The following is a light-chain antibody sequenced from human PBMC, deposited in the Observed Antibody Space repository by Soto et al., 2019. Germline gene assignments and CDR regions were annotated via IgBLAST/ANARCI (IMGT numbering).Light chain of an antibody. CDR3: QQLTSSPPWT. CDR2: SAS. CDR1: QGISNY. V-gene: IGKV1-9*01. Sequence: DIQLTQSPSFLPASVGDRVTITCRASQGISNYFAWYQQKPGKAPNLLIYSASTLHTGVPSRFSSSGSGSDFTLTISGLQPQDFATYYCQQLTSSPPWTFGQGTKVEIK. J-gene: IGKJ1*01.